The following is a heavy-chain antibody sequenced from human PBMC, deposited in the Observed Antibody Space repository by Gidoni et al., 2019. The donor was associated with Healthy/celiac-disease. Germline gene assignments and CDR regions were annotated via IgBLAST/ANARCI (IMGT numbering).Heavy chain of an antibody. CDR1: GFTFTSSA. Sequence: QMQLVQSGPAVKKPGTSVKVSCKASGFTFTSSAVQWVRQARGQRLEGIGWIVVGSGNTNYEQKFQERVTITRDMSTSTDYMELSSLRSEDTAVYYCAAMAGDLLDYWGQGTLVTVSS. V-gene: IGHV1-58*01. CDR2: IVVGSGNT. J-gene: IGHJ4*02. CDR3: AAMAGDLLDY.